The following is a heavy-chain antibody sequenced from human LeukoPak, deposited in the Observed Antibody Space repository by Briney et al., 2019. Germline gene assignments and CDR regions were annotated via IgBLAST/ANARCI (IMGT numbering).Heavy chain of an antibody. Sequence: PSETLSLTCTASGGSISSSSYYWGWIRQPPGKGLEWIGSIYYSGSTYYNPSLKSRVTISVDTSKNQFSLKLSPVTAADTAVYYCARQSGFYSNSSYYYYGMDVWGQGTTVTVSS. CDR1: GGSISSSSYY. V-gene: IGHV4-39*01. CDR2: IYYSGST. CDR3: ARQSGFYSNSSYYYYGMDV. J-gene: IGHJ6*02. D-gene: IGHD4-11*01.